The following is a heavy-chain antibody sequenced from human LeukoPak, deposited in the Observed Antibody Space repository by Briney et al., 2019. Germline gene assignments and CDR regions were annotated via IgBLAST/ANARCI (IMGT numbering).Heavy chain of an antibody. Sequence: GGSLRLSCAASGFTFSRYSMNWVRQAPGKGLEWVSYISSSSSTVYYADSVKGRFTISRDNSKNTLYLQMNSLRAEDTAVYYCARWGRDLDAFDIWGQGTMVTVSS. CDR2: ISSSSSTV. D-gene: IGHD3-16*01. CDR1: GFTFSRYS. V-gene: IGHV3-48*01. J-gene: IGHJ3*02. CDR3: ARWGRDLDAFDI.